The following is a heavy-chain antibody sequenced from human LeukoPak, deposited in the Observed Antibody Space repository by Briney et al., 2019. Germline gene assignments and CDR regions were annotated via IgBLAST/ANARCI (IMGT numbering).Heavy chain of an antibody. CDR1: GSTFSSYW. D-gene: IGHD3-22*01. V-gene: IGHV3-7*01. J-gene: IGHJ4*02. CDR2: IKQDGSEK. CDR3: ARDGVYDSSGYYYKIKFDY. Sequence: GGSLRLSCAASGSTFSSYWMSWVRQAPGKGLEWVANIKQDGSEKYYVDSVKGRFTISRDNAKNSLYLQMNSLRAEDTAVYYCARDGVYDSSGYYYKIKFDYWGQGTLVTVSS.